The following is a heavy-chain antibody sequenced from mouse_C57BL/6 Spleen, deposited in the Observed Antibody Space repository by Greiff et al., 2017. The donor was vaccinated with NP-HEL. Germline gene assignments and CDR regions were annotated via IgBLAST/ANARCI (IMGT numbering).Heavy chain of an antibody. V-gene: IGHV1-69*01. CDR1: GYTFTSYW. D-gene: IGHD2-4*01. J-gene: IGHJ3*01. CDR3: ARCDYDVGFAY. CDR2: IDPSDSYT. Sequence: QVQLQQPGAELVMPGASVKLSCKASGYTFTSYWMHWVKQRPGQGLEWIGEIDPSDSYTNYNQKFKGKSTLTVDKSSSTAYMQLSSLTSEDSAVYYCARCDYDVGFAYWGQGTLVTVSA.